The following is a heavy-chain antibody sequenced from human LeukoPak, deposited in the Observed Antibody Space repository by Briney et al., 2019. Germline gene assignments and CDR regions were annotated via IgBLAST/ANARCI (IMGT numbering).Heavy chain of an antibody. V-gene: IGHV3-23*01. J-gene: IGHJ3*02. Sequence: GSLRLSCAASGFTFSSYAMSWVRQAPGKGLEWVSASSGSRCSKYYADSVKGRFTISRDNSKNTLYLQMNSLRAEDTAAYYCAKPRRQWVANDAFDIWGQGTIVTVSS. CDR1: GFTFSSYA. D-gene: IGHD6-19*01. CDR3: AKPRRQWVANDAFDI. CDR2: SSGSRCSK.